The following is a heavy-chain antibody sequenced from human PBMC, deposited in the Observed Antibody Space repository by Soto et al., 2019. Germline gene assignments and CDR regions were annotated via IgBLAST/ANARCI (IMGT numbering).Heavy chain of an antibody. CDR3: AKDGYKYKYYSDY. V-gene: IGHV3-30*18. CDR1: GFSFSRYG. Sequence: LRLSCAASGFSFSRYGIHWVRQAPGKGLEWVAVISKDGGDKEYAESVKGRCTISRENSKSTVYLQMNSLRVEDTAVYYCAKDGYKYKYYSDYWGQGTLVTVSS. CDR2: ISKDGGDK. J-gene: IGHJ4*02. D-gene: IGHD5-18*01.